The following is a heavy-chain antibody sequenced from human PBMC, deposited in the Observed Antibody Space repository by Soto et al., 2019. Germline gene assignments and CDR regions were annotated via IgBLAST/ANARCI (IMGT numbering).Heavy chain of an antibody. CDR3: ARGRDEYKLGNV. CDR1: GGSLSDYY. J-gene: IGHJ6*02. V-gene: IGHV4-34*01. Sequence: SETLSLTGAVSGGSLSDYYWPWIGQSPGKGLEWIGEIHPSGSTYYNPSLRSRVTISVDTSKNQFSLKLTSLTAADTAIYYCARGRDEYKLGNVWGHGTTVTVSS. CDR2: IHPSGST. D-gene: IGHD1-1*01.